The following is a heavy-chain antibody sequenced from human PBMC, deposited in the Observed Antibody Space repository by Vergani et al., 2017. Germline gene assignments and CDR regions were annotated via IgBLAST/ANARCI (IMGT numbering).Heavy chain of an antibody. Sequence: QVQLVESGGGVVQPGGSLRLSCAASGFTFTNYGMHWVRQAPGKGLEWVAFTRYDGIVEYYGKSVRGRFTISRDNSKNTLYLQMNRLRPEDTAVYYCATAGAAYCRGASCYDFFEYWGQGTLVTVAS. V-gene: IGHV3-30*02. J-gene: IGHJ4*02. CDR1: GFTFTNYG. D-gene: IGHD2-15*01. CDR3: ATAGAAYCRGASCYDFFEY. CDR2: TRYDGIVE.